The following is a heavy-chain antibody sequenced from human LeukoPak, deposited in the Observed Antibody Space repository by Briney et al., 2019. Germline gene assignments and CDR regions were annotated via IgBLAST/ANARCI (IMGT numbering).Heavy chain of an antibody. CDR2: IKQDGSEK. J-gene: IGHJ4*02. CDR3: ARPVQEWPLDY. D-gene: IGHD1-1*01. Sequence: GGSLRLSCAASGFTFSSFSMSWVRQAPGKGLEWVATIKQDGSEKYYVDSVKGRFTISRDNAKNSLYLQMNSLRAEDTAVYYCARPVQEWPLDYWGQGTLVTVSS. CDR1: GFTFSSFS. V-gene: IGHV3-7*01.